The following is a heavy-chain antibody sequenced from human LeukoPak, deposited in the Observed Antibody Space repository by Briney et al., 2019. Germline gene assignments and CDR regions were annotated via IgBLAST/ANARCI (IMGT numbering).Heavy chain of an antibody. V-gene: IGHV3-73*01. CDR3: AGDYNFLTGLNY. D-gene: IGHD3-9*01. CDR1: GLTFSGSG. Sequence: GGSLRLSCAASGLTFSGSGIHWVRQASGKGLEWLGRIGRQGDSDATRYAASLKGEFTISRVDSRNTAYLRMNSLKTEDTAVYYCAGDYNFLTGLNYWGQGTLVTVSS. J-gene: IGHJ4*02. CDR2: IGRQGDSDAT.